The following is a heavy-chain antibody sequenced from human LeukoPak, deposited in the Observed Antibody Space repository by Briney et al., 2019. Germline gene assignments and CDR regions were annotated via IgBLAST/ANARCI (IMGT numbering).Heavy chain of an antibody. J-gene: IGHJ4*02. D-gene: IGHD2-15*01. CDR3: TRALCSGGSCQPLGDY. CDR1: GFTFSSYG. Sequence: GGSLRLSCAASGFTFSSYGMHWVRQAPGKGLEWVAVISYDGSNKYYADSVKGRFTISRDNSKNTLYLQMNSLKTEDTAVYYCTRALCSGGSCQPLGDYWGQGTLVTVSS. CDR2: ISYDGSNK. V-gene: IGHV3-30*03.